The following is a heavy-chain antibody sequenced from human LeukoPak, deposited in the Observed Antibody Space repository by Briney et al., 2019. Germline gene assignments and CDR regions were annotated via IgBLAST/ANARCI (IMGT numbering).Heavy chain of an antibody. J-gene: IGHJ4*02. V-gene: IGHV3-23*01. CDR3: ARDLDLYSYGSFAGY. D-gene: IGHD5-18*01. CDR1: GFTFSSYA. Sequence: GGSLRLSCAASGFTFSSYAMSWVRQAPGKGLEWVSAISGSGGSTYYADSVKGRFTISRDNSKNTLYLQMNSLRAEDTAVYYCARDLDLYSYGSFAGYWGQGTLVTVSS. CDR2: ISGSGGST.